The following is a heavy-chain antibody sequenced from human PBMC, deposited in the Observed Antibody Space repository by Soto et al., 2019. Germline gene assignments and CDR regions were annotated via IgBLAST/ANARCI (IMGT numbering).Heavy chain of an antibody. V-gene: IGHV3-64*02. CDR3: ARPTYYYDSSGPPAY. D-gene: IGHD3-22*01. CDR2: ISINGDST. J-gene: IGHJ4*02. CDR1: GFTFSYYP. Sequence: PGGSLRLSCGAAGFTFSYYPMHWVRLAPGKGLEHVSGISINGDSTYYADSVKGRFTISRDNSKNTLYLQMDSLRAEDKAVYYCARPTYYYDSSGPPAYWGQGTLVTVSS.